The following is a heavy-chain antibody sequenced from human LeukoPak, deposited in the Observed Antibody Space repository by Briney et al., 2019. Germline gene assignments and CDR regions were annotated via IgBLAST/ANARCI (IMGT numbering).Heavy chain of an antibody. J-gene: IGHJ4*01. CDR3: ARDGTAPGLYFDL. D-gene: IGHD6-13*01. Sequence: GGSLRLXCAVSGFTFTDYWMNWVRQAPGKGLEWVASIRQDGSEKTYLDSVKGRFTISRDNTKNSLFLQMNCLRAEDTAVYFCARDGTAPGLYFDLWGQGTLVTVSS. CDR1: GFTFTDYW. V-gene: IGHV3-7*01. CDR2: IRQDGSEK.